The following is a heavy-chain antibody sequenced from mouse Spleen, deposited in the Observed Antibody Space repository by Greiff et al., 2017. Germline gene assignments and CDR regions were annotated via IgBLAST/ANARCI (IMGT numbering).Heavy chain of an antibody. Sequence: DVQLVESGGGLVKPGGSLKLSCAASGFTFSSYAMSWVRQTPEKRLEWVATISSGGSYTYYPDSVKGRFTISRDNAKNTLYLQMSSLRSEDTAMYYCARGGPWFAYWGQGTLVTVSA. V-gene: IGHV5-9-3*01. J-gene: IGHJ3*01. CDR1: GFTFSSYA. CDR2: ISSGGSYT. CDR3: ARGGPWFAY.